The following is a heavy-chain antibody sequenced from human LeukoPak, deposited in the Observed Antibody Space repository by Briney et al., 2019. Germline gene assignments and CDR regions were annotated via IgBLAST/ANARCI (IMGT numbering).Heavy chain of an antibody. Sequence: SETLSLTCTVSGGSISSYYWSWIRQPAGKGLEWIGRISSSGSTNYNPSLKSRVTISVDTSKNQFSLKLSSVTAADTAVYYCARRMAYYYGSEAFDIWGQGTMVTVSS. V-gene: IGHV4-4*07. J-gene: IGHJ3*02. CDR2: ISSSGST. D-gene: IGHD3-10*01. CDR1: GGSISSYY. CDR3: ARRMAYYYGSEAFDI.